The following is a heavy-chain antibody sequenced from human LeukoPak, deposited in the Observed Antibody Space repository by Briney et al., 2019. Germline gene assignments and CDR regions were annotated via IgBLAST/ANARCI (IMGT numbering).Heavy chain of an antibody. CDR2: ISGSSSYI. D-gene: IGHD3-10*01. CDR1: GFTFSSYS. J-gene: IGHJ4*02. V-gene: IGHV3-21*01. CDR3: AKVAKYYYGPETYYFFEQ. Sequence: GGSLRLSCAASGFTFSSYSMNWVRQAPGKGLEWVSSISGSSSYIYYADSVKGRFTISRDNANNSLYLQMNSLRVEDTAVYYCAKVAKYYYGPETYYFFEQWGQGTPVTASS.